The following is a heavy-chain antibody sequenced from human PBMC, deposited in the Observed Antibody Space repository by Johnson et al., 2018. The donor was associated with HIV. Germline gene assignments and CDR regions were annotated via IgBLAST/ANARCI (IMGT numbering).Heavy chain of an antibody. CDR2: ISSSGSTI. CDR1: GFTFSDYY. Sequence: QVQLVESGGGVVQPGRSLRLSCAASGFTFSDYYMSWIRQAPGKGLEWVSYISSSGSTIYYADSVKGRFTISRDNSKNTLYLQMNSLRAEATAVYYCAKGDDYYDSSGYYRQGAFDIWGQGTIVTVSS. J-gene: IGHJ3*02. CDR3: AKGDDYYDSSGYYRQGAFDI. D-gene: IGHD3-22*01. V-gene: IGHV3-11*04.